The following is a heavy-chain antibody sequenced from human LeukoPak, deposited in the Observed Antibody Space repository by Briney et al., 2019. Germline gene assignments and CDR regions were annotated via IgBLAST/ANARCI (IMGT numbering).Heavy chain of an antibody. CDR2: IYSSGST. D-gene: IGHD3-10*01. CDR1: GGSISSYY. Sequence: PSETLSLTCTVSGGSISSYYWSWIRQPAGKGLKWIGRIYSSGSTNYNPPLKSRVTMSVDTSKNQFSLKLTSVTAADTAVYYCARGVYGSGDYWGQGTLVTVSS. J-gene: IGHJ4*02. V-gene: IGHV4-4*07. CDR3: ARGVYGSGDY.